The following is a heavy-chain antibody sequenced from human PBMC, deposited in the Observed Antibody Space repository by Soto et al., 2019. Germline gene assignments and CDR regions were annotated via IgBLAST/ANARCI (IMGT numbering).Heavy chain of an antibody. D-gene: IGHD3-22*01. CDR1: GFTFSTYS. V-gene: IGHV3-21*01. CDR3: ARVQGADSSTYYQETLDI. Sequence: EVQLVESGGGLVRPGGSLRLSCAASGFTFSTYSMSWVRQAPGKGLEWVSFISSSTDYKYYADSVRGRFAISRDNAENSLSLQMHSLRAEDTAVYYCARVQGADSSTYYQETLDIWGQGTVVTVSS. J-gene: IGHJ3*02. CDR2: ISSSTDYK.